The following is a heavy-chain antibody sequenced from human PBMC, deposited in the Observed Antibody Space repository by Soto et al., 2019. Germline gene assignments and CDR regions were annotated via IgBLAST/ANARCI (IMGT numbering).Heavy chain of an antibody. Sequence: QVQLQESGPGLVKPSQTLSLTCSVSGGYISSGGNYWSWIRQHPGKGLEWIGFIYYTGHTKYNAALKSRVNISGDMSQNQFSLTLTSVTAADTAVYYRAREDINESFFDSWGPGILVTVSS. V-gene: IGHV4-31*03. CDR1: GGYISSGGNY. J-gene: IGHJ4*02. CDR3: AREDINESFFDS. CDR2: IYYTGHT. D-gene: IGHD2-8*01.